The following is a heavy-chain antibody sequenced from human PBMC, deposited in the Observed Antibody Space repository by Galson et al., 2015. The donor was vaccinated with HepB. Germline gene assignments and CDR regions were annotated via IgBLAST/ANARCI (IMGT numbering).Heavy chain of an antibody. J-gene: IGHJ6*03. V-gene: IGHV1-18*04. Sequence: SVKVSCKASGYTFTSYGISWVRQAPGQGLEWMGWISAYNGNTNYAQKLQGRVTMTTDTSTSTAYMELRSLRSDDTAVYYCARVLDDFWSGYYLGYYYMDVWGKGTTVTVSS. CDR1: GYTFTSYG. CDR3: ARVLDDFWSGYYLGYYYMDV. D-gene: IGHD3-3*01. CDR2: ISAYNGNT.